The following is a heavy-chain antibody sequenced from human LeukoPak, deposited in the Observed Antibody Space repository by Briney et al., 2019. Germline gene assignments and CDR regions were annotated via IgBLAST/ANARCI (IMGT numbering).Heavy chain of an antibody. CDR2: IYYSGST. CDR3: ARGGHGPYDY. Sequence: PSETLSLTCTVSGGSISSYYWSWIRQPPGKGLEWIGYIYYSGSTDYNPSLKSRVTISVDTSKNQFSLKLSSVTAADTAVYYCARGGHGPYDYWGQGTLVTVSS. CDR1: GGSISSYY. D-gene: IGHD3-16*01. V-gene: IGHV4-59*01. J-gene: IGHJ4*02.